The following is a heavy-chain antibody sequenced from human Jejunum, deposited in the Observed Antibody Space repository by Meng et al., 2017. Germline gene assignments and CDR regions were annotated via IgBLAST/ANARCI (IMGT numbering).Heavy chain of an antibody. CDR3: VKASGDSPNKNFDS. D-gene: IGHD1/OR15-1a*01. CDR1: GFSLSNFA. J-gene: IGHJ4*02. CDR2: ISGRGGST. Sequence: GESLKISCAASGFSLSNFAMNWVRQASGKGLEWVSVISGRGGSTDYADSVKGRFTISRDSSKSTLYLQMNSLRAEDTAVYYCVKASGDSPNKNFDSWGQGTLVTVSS. V-gene: IGHV3-23*01.